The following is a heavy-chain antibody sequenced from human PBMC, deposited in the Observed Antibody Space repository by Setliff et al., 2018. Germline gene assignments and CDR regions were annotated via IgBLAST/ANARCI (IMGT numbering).Heavy chain of an antibody. CDR2: SYHGDSHT. CDR1: GYSFSNFW. V-gene: IGHV5-51*01. Sequence: PGESLTISCKGSGYSFSNFWIGWVRQMPGKGLEGMGISYHGDSHTRYSPSFQGQLTMSADKSINTAYLQWSNLKASDTALYSCARSLVLATYSVYFDYWGPGPLVTVSS. J-gene: IGHJ4*02. CDR3: ARSLVLATYSVYFDY. D-gene: IGHD1-26*01.